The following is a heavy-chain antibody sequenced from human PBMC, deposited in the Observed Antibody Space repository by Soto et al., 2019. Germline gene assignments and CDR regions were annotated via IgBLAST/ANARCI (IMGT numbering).Heavy chain of an antibody. J-gene: IGHJ4*02. D-gene: IGHD2-2*01. V-gene: IGHV4-39*01. CDR2: IYYTGST. CDR1: GGSISSSSCY. Sequence: QLQLQESGPGLVKPSETLSLTCTVSGGSISSSSCYWGWIRQPPGKGLEWIGSIYYTGSTHDNPSLKSAVTISVDASKNQFSLKLSSVTAADTALYYCARHAEAVVPQDGRFDYWGQGTLVTVSS. CDR3: ARHAEAVVPQDGRFDY.